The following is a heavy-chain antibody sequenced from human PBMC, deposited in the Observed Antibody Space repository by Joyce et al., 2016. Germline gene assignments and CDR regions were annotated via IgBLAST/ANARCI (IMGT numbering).Heavy chain of an antibody. V-gene: IGHV3-30-3*02. CDR3: AKDGSYGSGVYPFYYFDS. Sequence: QEQLVESGGGLVQPGKSLRLSCTASGFTFNRHALHGLRQAQDKGLEWLAAVSFDGSKVYYADAVEGRVTISRDKSKSTLFLQMNSLRSEDTATYFCAKDGSYGSGVYPFYYFDSWGQGTLITVSS. CDR1: GFTFNRHA. D-gene: IGHD3-10*01. J-gene: IGHJ4*02. CDR2: VSFDGSKV.